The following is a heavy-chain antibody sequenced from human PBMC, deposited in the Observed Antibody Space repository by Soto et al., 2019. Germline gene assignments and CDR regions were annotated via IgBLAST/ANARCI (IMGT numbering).Heavy chain of an antibody. Sequence: QVQLVESGGGVVQPGRSLRLSCAAAGFTFSSYGMNWVRQAPGKGLEWVAVIWDDGSNKYYADSVKGRFTISRDNSKNTLYLQMNSLRAEDTAVYYCARDGHIGYAFDIWGQGTMVTVSS. CDR2: IWDDGSNK. V-gene: IGHV3-33*01. CDR3: ARDGHIGYAFDI. CDR1: GFTFSSYG. D-gene: IGHD2-21*01. J-gene: IGHJ3*02.